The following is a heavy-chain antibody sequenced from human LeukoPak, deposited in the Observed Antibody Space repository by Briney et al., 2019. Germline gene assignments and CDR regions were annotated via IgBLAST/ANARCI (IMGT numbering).Heavy chain of an antibody. CDR3: ARAGIVRPRPDY. Sequence: GGSLRLSCAASGFTFSSYAMHWVRQAPGKGLEWVAVISYDGSNKYYADSVKGRFTISRDNSKNTLYLQMNSLRAEDTAVYYCARAGIVRPRPDYWGQGTLVTVSS. D-gene: IGHD1-14*01. V-gene: IGHV3-30*04. CDR1: GFTFSSYA. CDR2: ISYDGSNK. J-gene: IGHJ4*02.